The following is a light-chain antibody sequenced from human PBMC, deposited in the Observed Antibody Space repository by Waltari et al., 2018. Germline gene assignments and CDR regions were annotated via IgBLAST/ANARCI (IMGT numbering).Light chain of an antibody. CDR1: QSIGSY. J-gene: IGKJ4*01. Sequence: EIVLTQSPATLSLSPGERATLSCRASQSIGSYLAWYQQKPGQAPRRLVSYASTRASDIPARFSASGSGTDFTLSISSLEPEDFAVYFCQQRYSWPLTFGGGTKVDLK. CDR2: YAS. CDR3: QQRYSWPLT. V-gene: IGKV3-11*01.